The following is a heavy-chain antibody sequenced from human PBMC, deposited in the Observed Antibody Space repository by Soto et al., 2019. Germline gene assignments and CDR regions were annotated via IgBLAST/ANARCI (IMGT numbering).Heavy chain of an antibody. CDR1: GFTFSTFW. J-gene: IGHJ4*02. Sequence: EVQLVESGGGLVQPGGSLRLSCEASGFTFSTFWMHWVRQAPGKGLVWVSRINSDGSSTYYADSVKGGVTISRDNAKNTLYLQLNSLRPEDTAVYYCAGDFEYCGQGTLVTVSS. V-gene: IGHV3-74*01. CDR2: INSDGSST. CDR3: AGDFEY.